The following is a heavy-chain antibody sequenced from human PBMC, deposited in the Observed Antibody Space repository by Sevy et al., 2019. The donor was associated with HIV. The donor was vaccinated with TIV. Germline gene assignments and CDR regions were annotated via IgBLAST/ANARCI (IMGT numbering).Heavy chain of an antibody. CDR3: ARAGTGSYRAYFDY. Sequence: GGSLRLSCAASEFTVSSSYMSWVRQAPGKGLERVSILYSGGSTYYAASVKGRFAVSRDNSKNTLYLQMNSLRAEDTAVYYCARAGTGSYRAYFDYWGQGTLVTVSS. CDR2: LYSGGST. CDR1: EFTVSSSY. D-gene: IGHD1-26*01. J-gene: IGHJ4*02. V-gene: IGHV3-53*01.